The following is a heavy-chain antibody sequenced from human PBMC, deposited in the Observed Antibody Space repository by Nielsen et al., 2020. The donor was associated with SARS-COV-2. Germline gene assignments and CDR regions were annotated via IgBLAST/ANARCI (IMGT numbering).Heavy chain of an antibody. V-gene: IGHV4-4*02. J-gene: IGHJ6*02. CDR2: IYHSGST. CDR1: GGSISSSNW. D-gene: IGHD3-3*01. Sequence: SETLSLTCAVSGGSISSSNWWSWVRQPPGKGLEWIGEIYHSGSTNYNPSLKSRVTISVDKSKNQFSLKLSSVTAADTAVYYCARQLIGYYDFWSGYYGGAYYYGMDVWGQGTTVTVSS. CDR3: ARQLIGYYDFWSGYYGGAYYYGMDV.